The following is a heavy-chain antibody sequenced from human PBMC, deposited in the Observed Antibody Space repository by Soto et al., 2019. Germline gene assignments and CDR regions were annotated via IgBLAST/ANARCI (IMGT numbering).Heavy chain of an antibody. CDR3: TTDHPPNVSGYSVEDY. CDR1: GFTFSDAW. D-gene: IGHD3-22*01. Sequence: EVQLVESGGGLVKPGGSLRLSCAASGFTFSDAWMNWVRHAPGKGLEWVGRIKSKTDGGTTDYAAPVKGRFTISRDDSKNTLYLQMNSLKTEDTAVYHCTTDHPPNVSGYSVEDYWGQGTLVTVSS. CDR2: IKSKTDGGTT. V-gene: IGHV3-15*07. J-gene: IGHJ4*02.